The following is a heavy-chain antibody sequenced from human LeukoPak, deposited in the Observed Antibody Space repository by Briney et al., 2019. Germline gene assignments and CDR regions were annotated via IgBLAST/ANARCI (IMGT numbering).Heavy chain of an antibody. CDR2: INSNSGAR. V-gene: IGHV1-2*02. CDR3: ARGRGGATTGLDH. CDR1: GYTFNGYY. D-gene: IGHD1-26*01. Sequence: ASVKVSCKASGYTFNGYYMHWVRHAPGQGLESMGWINSNSGARNYAQKFQGRVTMSRDTSINTAYMELSRLTSDDTAVYYCARGRGGATTGLDHWGQGALVTVSS. J-gene: IGHJ4*02.